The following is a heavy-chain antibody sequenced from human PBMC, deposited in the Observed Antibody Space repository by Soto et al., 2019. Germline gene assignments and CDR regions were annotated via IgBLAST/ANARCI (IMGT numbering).Heavy chain of an antibody. CDR3: ASVSSGWYASWSLGPPYYYYDTDA. CDR2: ISAYNGNT. V-gene: IGHV1-18*01. D-gene: IGHD6-19*01. Sequence: ASVKVSCKASGYTFTSYGISWVRQAPGQGLEWMGWISAYNGNTNYAQKLQGRVTMTTDTSTSTAYMELRSLRSDDTAVYYCASVSSGWYASWSLGPPYYYYDTDAWRHGTPGTV. J-gene: IGHJ6*02. CDR1: GYTFTSYG.